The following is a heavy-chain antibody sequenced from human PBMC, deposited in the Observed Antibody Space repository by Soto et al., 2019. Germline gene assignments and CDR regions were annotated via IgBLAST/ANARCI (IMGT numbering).Heavy chain of an antibody. Sequence: SVQVSCKASGGTFSSYAISWVRQAPGQGLEWMGGIIPIFGTANYAQKFQGRVTITADESTSTAYMELSSLRSEDTAVYYCAKTLKHIVVVTAIRNDAFDIWGQGTMVTVSS. CDR3: AKTLKHIVVVTAIRNDAFDI. D-gene: IGHD2-21*02. V-gene: IGHV1-69*13. CDR1: GGTFSSYA. CDR2: IIPIFGTA. J-gene: IGHJ3*02.